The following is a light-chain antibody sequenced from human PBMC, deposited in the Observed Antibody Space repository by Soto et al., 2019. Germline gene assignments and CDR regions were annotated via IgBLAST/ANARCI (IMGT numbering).Light chain of an antibody. V-gene: IGLV2-14*01. J-gene: IGLJ2*01. CDR2: EVS. CDR3: NSYTTTGTRI. CDR1: SSDVGGYDY. Sequence: QSVLTQPASVSGSPGQSITISCTGSSSDVGGYDYVCWYQHHPGKAPKLMIYEVSKRPSGVSNRFSGSKSGNTASLTISGLQTDDEADYYCNSYTTTGTRIFGGGTKVTVL.